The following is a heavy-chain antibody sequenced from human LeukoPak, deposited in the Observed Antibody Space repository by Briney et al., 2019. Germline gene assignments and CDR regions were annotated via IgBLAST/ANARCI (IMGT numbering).Heavy chain of an antibody. D-gene: IGHD5-18*01. CDR1: GFTLSSHG. J-gene: IGHJ3*02. CDR3: AKDQSIQLWLRYTFDI. CDR2: ISYDGSNK. Sequence: PGGSLRLSCAASGFTLSSHGMHWVRQAPGKGLEWVAVISYDGSNKYYADSVKGRFTISRDNSKNTLYLQMNSLRAEDTAVYYCAKDQSIQLWLRYTFDIWGQGTMVTVSS. V-gene: IGHV3-30*18.